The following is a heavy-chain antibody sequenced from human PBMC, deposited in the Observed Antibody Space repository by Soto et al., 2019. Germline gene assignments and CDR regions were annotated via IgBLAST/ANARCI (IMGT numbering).Heavy chain of an antibody. CDR2: IGGSGRTT. D-gene: IGHD3-22*01. V-gene: IGHV3-23*01. Sequence: EVQLLESGGGWVQPGGSLSLSCAASAFPFNNYPMGWVRQAPGKGLEWVSGIGGSGRTTYYADSVKGRFTISRDNSNNTLFLQMNSLRAEDTAVYYCAKSRYSDSSGDFYDYWGQGTLVTVSS. CDR3: AKSRYSDSSGDFYDY. J-gene: IGHJ4*02. CDR1: AFPFNNYP.